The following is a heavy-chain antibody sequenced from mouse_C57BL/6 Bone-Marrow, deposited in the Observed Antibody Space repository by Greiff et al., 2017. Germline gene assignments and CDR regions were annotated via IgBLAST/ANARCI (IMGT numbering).Heavy chain of an antibody. J-gene: IGHJ3*01. V-gene: IGHV1-50*01. CDR2: IDPSDSYT. D-gene: IGHD2-3*01. Sequence: QVQLQQPGAELVKPGASVKLSCKASGYTFTSYWMQWVKQRPGQGLEWIGEIDPSDSYTNYNQKFKGKATLTVDTSSSTAYMQLSSLTSEDSAVYYCFYHERAYWGQGTLVTVSA. CDR1: GYTFTSYW. CDR3: FYHERAY.